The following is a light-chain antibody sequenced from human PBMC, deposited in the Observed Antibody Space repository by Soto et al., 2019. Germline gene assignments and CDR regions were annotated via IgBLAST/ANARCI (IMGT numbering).Light chain of an antibody. CDR3: SSYTSSSTRV. V-gene: IGLV2-14*01. Sequence: QSALTQPASVSGSPGQSITISCTGTSSDVGGYNYVSWYQQHPGKAPKLMIYEVSNRPSGVSNAFSGSKSGNTASLTISGLQAEDEADYYCSSYTSSSTRVFGGGTKLTVL. J-gene: IGLJ3*02. CDR1: SSDVGGYNY. CDR2: EVS.